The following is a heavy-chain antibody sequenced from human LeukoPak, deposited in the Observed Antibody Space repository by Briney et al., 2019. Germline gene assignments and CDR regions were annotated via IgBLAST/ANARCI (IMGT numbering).Heavy chain of an antibody. V-gene: IGHV4-39*01. CDR3: ARQRVDFWSGYFIEHAFDI. Sequence: KPSETLSLTCTVSGGSISSSSYYWGWIRQPPGKGLEWIGSIYYSGSTYYNPSLKSRVTISVDTSKNQFSLKLSSVTAADTAVYYCARQRVDFWSGYFIEHAFDIWGQGTMVTVSS. D-gene: IGHD3-3*01. CDR1: GGSISSSSYY. CDR2: IYYSGST. J-gene: IGHJ3*02.